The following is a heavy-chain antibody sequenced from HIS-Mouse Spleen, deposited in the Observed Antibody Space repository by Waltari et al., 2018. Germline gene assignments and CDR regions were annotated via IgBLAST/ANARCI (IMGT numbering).Heavy chain of an antibody. CDR1: GFTFSSYG. V-gene: IGHV3-30*18. CDR2: ISNDGSNK. CDR3: AKDKHHAFDY. Sequence: QVQLVESGGGVVQPGRSLRLSCAASGFTFSSYGMHWVRQAPGKGLEWVAVISNDGSNKYYADSVKGRFTISRDNSKNTLYLQMNSLRAEDTAVYYCAKDKHHAFDYWGQGTLVTVSS. J-gene: IGHJ4*02.